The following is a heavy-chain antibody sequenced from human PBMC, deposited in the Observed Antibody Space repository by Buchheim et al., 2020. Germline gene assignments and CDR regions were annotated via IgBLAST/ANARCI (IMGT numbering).Heavy chain of an antibody. Sequence: EVQLVQSGAEVKKPGESLRISCKGSGYSFTSYWISWVRQMPGKGLEWMGRIDPSDSYTNYSPSFQGHVTISADKSISTPYPQWSSLKASDTAMYYCARRQIATGYDFGGGNYYYYGMDVWGQGTT. CDR1: GYSFTSYW. D-gene: IGHD5-12*01. V-gene: IGHV5-10-1*03. CDR3: ARRQIATGYDFGGGNYYYYGMDV. CDR2: IDPSDSYT. J-gene: IGHJ6*02.